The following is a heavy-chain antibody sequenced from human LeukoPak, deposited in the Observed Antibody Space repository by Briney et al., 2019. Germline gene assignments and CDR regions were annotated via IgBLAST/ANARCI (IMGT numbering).Heavy chain of an antibody. D-gene: IGHD6-13*01. J-gene: IGHJ5*02. CDR3: ARPTPYIAAATGWFDP. CDR2: IYDSGST. V-gene: IGHV4-59*08. CDR1: GGSVSSYY. Sequence: SSETLSLTCSVSGGSVSSYYWSWIRQPPGKGLEWIGYIYDSGSTNYNPSLKSRVTISVDTSKNQFSLKLSSVTAADTAVYYCARPTPYIAAATGWFDPWGQGTLVTVSS.